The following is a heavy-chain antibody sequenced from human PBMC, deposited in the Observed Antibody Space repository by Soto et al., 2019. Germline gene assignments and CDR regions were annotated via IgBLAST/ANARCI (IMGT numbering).Heavy chain of an antibody. J-gene: IGHJ4*02. V-gene: IGHV4-59*08. CDR2: IYSFGST. Sequence: QMLLQESGPGLVKSSETLSLTCTVSGGSVSPYYWSWIRQPPGKGLEWIGYIYSFGSTNYNASLESRVSMSVDTSKNQVSLTLTSVTVADTAMYYCARHKSTVNILDYWGQGTLVTVSS. D-gene: IGHD4-17*01. CDR1: GGSVSPYY. CDR3: ARHKSTVNILDY.